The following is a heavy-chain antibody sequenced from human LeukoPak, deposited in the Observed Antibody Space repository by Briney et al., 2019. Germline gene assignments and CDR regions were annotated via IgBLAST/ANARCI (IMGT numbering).Heavy chain of an antibody. J-gene: IGHJ6*03. CDR3: AKLASDIVVEPATSPHGVHAPYYYYYYMDV. CDR1: GYSFTSYW. V-gene: IGHV5-51*01. Sequence: GESLKISCKGSGYSFTSYWIGWVRQMPGKGLEWMGIIYPGDSDTRYSPSFQGQVTISADKSISTAYLQWSSLKASDTAMYYCAKLASDIVVEPATSPHGVHAPYYYYYYMDVWGKGTTVTISS. D-gene: IGHD2-2*01. CDR2: IYPGDSDT.